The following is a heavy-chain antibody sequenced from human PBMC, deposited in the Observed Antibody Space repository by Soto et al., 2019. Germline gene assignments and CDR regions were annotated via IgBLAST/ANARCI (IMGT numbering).Heavy chain of an antibody. CDR2: ISAYNGNT. Sequence: GASVKVSCKASGYTFTSYGISWVRQAPGQGLEWIEWISAYNGNTNYAQKLQGRVTMTTDTSTSTAYMELRSLRSDGTVVYYCARVVARAVAGHFDYWGEGTLVTVSS. V-gene: IGHV1-18*01. CDR1: GYTFTSYG. J-gene: IGHJ4*02. D-gene: IGHD6-19*01. CDR3: ARVVARAVAGHFDY.